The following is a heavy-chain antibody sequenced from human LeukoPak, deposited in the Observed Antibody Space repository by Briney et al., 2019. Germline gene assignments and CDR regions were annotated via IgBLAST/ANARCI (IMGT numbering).Heavy chain of an antibody. CDR3: AKVARYYYDSSSGVAFDI. Sequence: GGSLRLSCAASGFIFDDYAMHWVRQAPGKGLEWVSGISWNSGSIGYADSVKGRFTISRDNAKNSLYLQMNSLRAEDTALYYCAKVARYYYDSSSGVAFDIWGQGTMVTVSS. CDR2: ISWNSGSI. D-gene: IGHD3-22*01. J-gene: IGHJ3*02. CDR1: GFIFDDYA. V-gene: IGHV3-9*01.